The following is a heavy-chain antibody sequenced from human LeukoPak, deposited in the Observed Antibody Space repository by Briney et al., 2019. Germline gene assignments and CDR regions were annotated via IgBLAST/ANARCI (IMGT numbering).Heavy chain of an antibody. D-gene: IGHD6-13*01. CDR2: IYYSGNT. CDR3: ARAPFSSSWHQGAFDI. CDR1: GFIVSANY. V-gene: IGHV4-38-2*01. Sequence: GSLRLSCAASGFIVSANYMSWVRQAPGKGLEWIASIYYSGNTYYNPSLKSRVTISVDTSKNQFSLKLSSVTAADTAVYYCARAPFSSSWHQGAFDIWGQGTMVTVSS. J-gene: IGHJ3*02.